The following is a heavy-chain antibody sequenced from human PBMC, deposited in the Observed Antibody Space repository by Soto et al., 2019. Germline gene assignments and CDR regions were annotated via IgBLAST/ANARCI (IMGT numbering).Heavy chain of an antibody. V-gene: IGHV4-30-4*01. D-gene: IGHD1-1*01. CDR3: ARDLWVEPELYYYGMDV. CDR1: GDSIISADYY. J-gene: IGHJ6*02. Sequence: SETLSLTCTFSGDSIISADYYWSWIRQTPGKGLEWIGHIFYSGTTYYNPSPKSRLTISVDTSKNHFSLRLTSVTAADTAVYYCARDLWVEPELYYYGMDVWGQGTTVTVSS. CDR2: IFYSGTT.